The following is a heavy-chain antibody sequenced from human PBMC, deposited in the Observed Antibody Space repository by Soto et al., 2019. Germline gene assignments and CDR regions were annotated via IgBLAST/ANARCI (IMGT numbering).Heavy chain of an antibody. V-gene: IGHV4-31*03. CDR3: ARGWYASNWDYYYGMDV. J-gene: IGHJ6*02. CDR2: IYNSRAT. D-gene: IGHD6-13*01. Sequence: SETLSLTCSVSGGSISRGAYYWTWIRQRPGEGLEWLGNIYNSRATYYNPSLQSRVTISVDMSKNQFSLKLSSVTAADTAVYYCARGWYASNWDYYYGMDVWGQGTTVTVSS. CDR1: GGSISRGAYY.